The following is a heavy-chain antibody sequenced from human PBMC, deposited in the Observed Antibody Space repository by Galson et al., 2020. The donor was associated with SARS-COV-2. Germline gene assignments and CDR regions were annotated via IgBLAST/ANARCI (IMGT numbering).Heavy chain of an antibody. CDR2: INSSGST. CDR3: ARGRYSSSWYGPRYYFDY. V-gene: IGHV4-34*01. Sequence: SETLSLTCAVYGGSFSGYYWSWIRQPPGKGLEWIGEINSSGSTNYNPSLKSRVTISVDTSKNQFSLKLSSVTAADTAVYYCARGRYSSSWYGPRYYFDYWGQGTLVTVSS. J-gene: IGHJ4*02. CDR1: GGSFSGYY. D-gene: IGHD6-13*01.